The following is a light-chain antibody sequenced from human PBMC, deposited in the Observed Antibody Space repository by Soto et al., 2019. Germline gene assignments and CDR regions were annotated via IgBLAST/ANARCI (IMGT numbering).Light chain of an antibody. Sequence: DVVLTQSPLSLPVTLGQPASISCRSSQSLVYSDGNAYLIWFHQRPGQSPRRLIFKVSNRDSGVPSRFSGIGPGTDFTLTINSLQPDDIATYYCQNYDSDPITFGQGTRLEIK. J-gene: IGKJ5*01. CDR2: KVS. CDR1: QSLVYSDGNAY. CDR3: QNYDSDPIT. V-gene: IGKV2-30*01.